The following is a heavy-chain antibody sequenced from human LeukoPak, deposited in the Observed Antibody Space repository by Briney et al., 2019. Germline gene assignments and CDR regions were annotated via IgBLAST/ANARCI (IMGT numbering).Heavy chain of an antibody. Sequence: GGSLRLSCAASGFTFSHHGMHWVRQAPGKGREGVAFIRNDGSNHYYADSVKGRFTISRDNSKNNVYLQMYSLRVEDTSIYYCVRDYNWGLDYWGHGTLVTVSS. CDR1: GFTFSHHG. CDR2: IRNDGSNH. CDR3: VRDYNWGLDY. J-gene: IGHJ4*01. D-gene: IGHD1-1*01. V-gene: IGHV3-30*02.